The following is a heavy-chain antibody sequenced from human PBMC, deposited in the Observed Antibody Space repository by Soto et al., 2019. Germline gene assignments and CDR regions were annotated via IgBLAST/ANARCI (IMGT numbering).Heavy chain of an antibody. CDR1: GFTFDDYA. CDR2: ISWNSGSI. J-gene: IGHJ4*02. D-gene: IGHD2-21*02. CDR3: AKDIRPLCGGDCYSTGFYY. V-gene: IGHV3-9*01. Sequence: EVQLVESGGGLVQPGRSLRLSCAASGFTFDDYAMHWVRQAPGKGLEWVSGISWNSGSIGYADSVKGRFTISRDNAKKSLYLQMNGLRAEDTALYYCAKDIRPLCGGDCYSTGFYYWGQGTLVTVSS.